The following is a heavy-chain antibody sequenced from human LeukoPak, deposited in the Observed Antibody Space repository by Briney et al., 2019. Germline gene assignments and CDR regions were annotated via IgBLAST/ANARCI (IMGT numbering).Heavy chain of an antibody. CDR2: INSDASTI. Sequence: PGGSLRLSCAASGLTFSSDWMHWVRQVPGKGLVWVSRINSDASTINYADSVKGRFTISRDNSKNTLYLQMNSLRAEDTAVYYCAREARLYCSGGSCYRIFDYWGQGTLVTVSS. J-gene: IGHJ4*02. CDR1: GLTFSSDW. CDR3: AREARLYCSGGSCYRIFDY. V-gene: IGHV3-74*01. D-gene: IGHD2-15*01.